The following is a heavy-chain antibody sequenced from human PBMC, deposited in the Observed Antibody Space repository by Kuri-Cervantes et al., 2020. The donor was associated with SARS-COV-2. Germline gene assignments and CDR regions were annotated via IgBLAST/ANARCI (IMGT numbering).Heavy chain of an antibody. CDR1: GGSISSYY. J-gene: IGHJ6*02. D-gene: IGHD6-6*01. CDR2: IYTIGST. V-gene: IGHV4-4*07. Sequence: GSLRLSCTVSGGSISSYYWSWIRQPAGKGLEWIGRIYTIGSTNYNPSLKSRVTISVDTSKNQFSLKLSSVTAADTAVYYCARDRGRQLASYYYYGMDVWGQGPTVTVSS. CDR3: ARDRGRQLASYYYYGMDV.